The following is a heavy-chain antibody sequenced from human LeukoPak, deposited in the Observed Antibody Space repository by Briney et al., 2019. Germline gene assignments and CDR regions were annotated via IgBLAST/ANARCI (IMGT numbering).Heavy chain of an antibody. CDR1: GFTFNSYG. CDR3: ARGDCSRTSCYLIDY. V-gene: IGHV3-33*01. J-gene: IGHJ4*02. CDR2: IWYDGSNK. D-gene: IGHD2-2*01. Sequence: GGSLRLSCAASGFTFNSYGMPWVRQAPGKGLEWVALIWYDGSNKYYADSVKGRFTISRDNSKNTLYKQMNSLRAEDTAVYYCARGDCSRTSCYLIDYWGQGTLVTVSS.